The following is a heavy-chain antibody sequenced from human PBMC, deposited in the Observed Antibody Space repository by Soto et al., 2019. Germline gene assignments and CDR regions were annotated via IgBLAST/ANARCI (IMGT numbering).Heavy chain of an antibody. Sequence: QVQLVQSGAEVKKPGASVKVSCKASGFTFASNDINWVRQAPGQGLQWMGWMNANVDATDSPQEFKGRDSMTWNASISTAYLELNNLKSDDTAVYYCAREVVVGGSLWLDPWGQGSLVTVSS. J-gene: IGHJ5*02. V-gene: IGHV1-8*01. CDR1: GFTFASND. D-gene: IGHD2-15*01. CDR2: MNANVDAT. CDR3: AREVVVGGSLWLDP.